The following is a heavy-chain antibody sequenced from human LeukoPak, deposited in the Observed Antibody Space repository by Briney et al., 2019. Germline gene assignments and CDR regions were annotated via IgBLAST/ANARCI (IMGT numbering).Heavy chain of an antibody. D-gene: IGHD2-2*02. Sequence: GGSLRLSCAASALTFSGSAMHWVRHASGEGLEWVGRIRSKANSYATAYAASVKGRFTISRDDSKNTAYLQMNSLKTEDTAVYYCTRAIRHDAFDIWGQGTMVTVSS. V-gene: IGHV3-73*01. CDR1: ALTFSGSA. CDR2: IRSKANSYAT. J-gene: IGHJ3*02. CDR3: TRAIRHDAFDI.